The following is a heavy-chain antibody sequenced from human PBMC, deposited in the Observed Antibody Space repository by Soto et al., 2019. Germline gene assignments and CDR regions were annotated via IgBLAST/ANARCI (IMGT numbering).Heavy chain of an antibody. Sequence: PGGSLRLSCAASGFTFSSYSMHWVRQAPGKGLEWVAVISYDGSNKYYADSVKGRFTISRDNSKNTLYLQMNSLRAEDTAVYYCAKDWSGRGYSSGWYKKEHYYYYGMDVWGQGTTVTVSS. CDR3: AKDWSGRGYSSGWYKKEHYYYYGMDV. CDR2: ISYDGSNK. V-gene: IGHV3-30*18. J-gene: IGHJ6*02. CDR1: GFTFSSYS. D-gene: IGHD6-19*01.